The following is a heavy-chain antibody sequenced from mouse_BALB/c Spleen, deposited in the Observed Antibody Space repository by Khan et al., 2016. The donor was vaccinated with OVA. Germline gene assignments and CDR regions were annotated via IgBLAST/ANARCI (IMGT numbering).Heavy chain of an antibody. Sequence: EVQLQESGPSLVKPSQTLSLTCSVTGDSITSGYWCWIRKFPGNKLEYMGYILYSGSTYYNPSLKSRISIPRHTSQNQYYLQLTSVNTEATATYSCARSTYRYAFAYWGQGTLVTVSA. V-gene: IGHV3-8*02. J-gene: IGHJ3*01. CDR3: ARSTYRYAFAY. D-gene: IGHD2-14*01. CDR2: ILYSGST. CDR1: GDSITSGY.